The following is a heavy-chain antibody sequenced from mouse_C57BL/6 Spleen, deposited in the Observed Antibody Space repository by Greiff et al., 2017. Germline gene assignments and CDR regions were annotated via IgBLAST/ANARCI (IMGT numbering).Heavy chain of an antibody. D-gene: IGHD1-1*01. CDR2: INPYNGDT. V-gene: IGHV1-20*01. CDR3: ARAIYYGSRYYFDY. Sequence: VQLQQSGPELVKPGASVKISCKASGYSFTGYFMNWVMQSHGQSLEWIGRINPYNGDTFYNQKFKGKATLTVDKSSSTAHMELRSLTSEDSAVYYCARAIYYGSRYYFDYWGQGTTLTVSS. CDR1: GYSFTGYF. J-gene: IGHJ2*01.